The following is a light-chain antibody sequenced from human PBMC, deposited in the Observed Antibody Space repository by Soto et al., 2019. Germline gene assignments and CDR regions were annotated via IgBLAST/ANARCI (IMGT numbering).Light chain of an antibody. CDR1: TSDIGTYYY. CDR2: EVS. CDR3: SSYAGTKTLV. J-gene: IGLJ2*01. V-gene: IGLV2-8*01. Sequence: QSALTQPPSASGSPGQSVTISCTGTTSDIGTYYYVSWYQQHPGKAPKLIIYEVSERPSGVPDRFSGSKSGNTASLTVSGLQAEDEAHYYCSSYAGTKTLVFGGGTKLTVL.